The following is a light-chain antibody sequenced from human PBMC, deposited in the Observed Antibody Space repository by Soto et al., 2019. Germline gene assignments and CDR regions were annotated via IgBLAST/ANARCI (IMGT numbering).Light chain of an antibody. CDR3: SSYAGSSTLYV. CDR2: DVS. V-gene: IGLV2-14*01. CDR1: SSDVGGYNY. J-gene: IGLJ7*01. Sequence: QSALTQPASVSGSPGQSITISCTGTSSDVGGYNYVSWYQQHPGKAPKLMIYDVSNRPSGVSNRFSGSKSGNTASLTISGLQAEDEADYYCSSYAGSSTLYVFGDGTQLTVL.